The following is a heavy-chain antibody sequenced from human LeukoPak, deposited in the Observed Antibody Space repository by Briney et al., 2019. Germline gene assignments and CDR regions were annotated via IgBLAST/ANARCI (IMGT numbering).Heavy chain of an antibody. CDR1: GFTFSSYS. J-gene: IGHJ6*02. D-gene: IGHD6-13*01. Sequence: GGSLRLSCAASGFTFSSYSMNWVRQAPGKGLEWVSSISSSSSYIYYADSVKGRFTISRDNAKNSLYLQMNSLRAEDTAVYYCARDSAGVVYSSPNYYYYGMDVWGQGTTVTVSS. CDR2: ISSSSSYI. V-gene: IGHV3-21*01. CDR3: ARDSAGVVYSSPNYYYYGMDV.